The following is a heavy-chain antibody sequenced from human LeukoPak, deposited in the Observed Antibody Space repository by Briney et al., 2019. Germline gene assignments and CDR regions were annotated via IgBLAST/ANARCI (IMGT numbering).Heavy chain of an antibody. CDR3: ASSLSCGSVNPCYS. CDR1: RGSISSYY. J-gene: IGHJ3*02. V-gene: IGHV4-59*01. Sequence: SETLSLTCTVSRGSISSYYWSWIRQPPGKGLEWIGFIYYSGSTNYNPSLKSRVTMSVDTSKNHFSLKLSSVTTADSAVYLCASSLSCGSVNPCYSWGERTMVTVSS. CDR2: IYYSGST. D-gene: IGHD2/OR15-2a*01.